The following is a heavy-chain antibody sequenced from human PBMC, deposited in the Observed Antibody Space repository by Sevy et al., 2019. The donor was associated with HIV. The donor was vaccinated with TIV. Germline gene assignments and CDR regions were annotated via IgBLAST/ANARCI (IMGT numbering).Heavy chain of an antibody. V-gene: IGHV4-61*01. Sequence: SETLSLTCTVSGGSVSSGSYYWSWIRQPPGKGQEWIGYIYYSGSTNYNPSLKSRVTISVDTSKNQFSLKLSSVTAADTAVYYCARDNPHYYGSGSYYRWFDPWGQGTLVTVSS. CDR3: ARDNPHYYGSGSYYRWFDP. J-gene: IGHJ5*02. CDR2: IYYSGST. D-gene: IGHD3-10*01. CDR1: GGSVSSGSYY.